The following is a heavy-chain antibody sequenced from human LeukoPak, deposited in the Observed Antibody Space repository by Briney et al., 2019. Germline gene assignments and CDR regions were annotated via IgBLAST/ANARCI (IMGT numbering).Heavy chain of an antibody. V-gene: IGHV1-46*01. CDR1: GYTFTSYY. D-gene: IGHD1-20*01. J-gene: IGHJ3*02. CDR3: ARDRGITGTSDGFDI. CDR2: INPSGGST. Sequence: GASVKVSCKASGYTFTSYYMHWVRQAPGQGLEWMGIINPSGGSTSYAQKFQGRVTMTRDTSTSTVYMELSSLRSEDTAVYYCARDRGITGTSDGFDIWGQGTMVTVSS.